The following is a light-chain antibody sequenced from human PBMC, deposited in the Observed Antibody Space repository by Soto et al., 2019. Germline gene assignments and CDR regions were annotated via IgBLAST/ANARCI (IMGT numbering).Light chain of an antibody. V-gene: IGKV1-5*01. Sequence: DIQMTQSPSTLSASVGDRVTITCRASQSINSWLAWYQQKPGKAPKLLIYDASSLESGVPSRFSGSGSGTECTLTISSLQPGEFATYYCQQYNYYPYSFGQGTKLEIK. CDR1: QSINSW. CDR3: QQYNYYPYS. J-gene: IGKJ2*01. CDR2: DAS.